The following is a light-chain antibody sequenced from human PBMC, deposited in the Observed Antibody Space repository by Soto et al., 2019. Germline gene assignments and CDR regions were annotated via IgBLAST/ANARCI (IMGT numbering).Light chain of an antibody. CDR2: DVT. CDR1: SSDLGGYNY. Sequence: QSALTQPRSVSGSPGQSVTISCSGTSSDLGGYNYVSWYQHHPGKAPKLMIYDVTLRPSGVPDRFSGSKSGNTASLTVSGLQAEDEADYYCSSYAGSSNVFGTGTKLTVL. J-gene: IGLJ1*01. V-gene: IGLV2-11*01. CDR3: SSYAGSSNV.